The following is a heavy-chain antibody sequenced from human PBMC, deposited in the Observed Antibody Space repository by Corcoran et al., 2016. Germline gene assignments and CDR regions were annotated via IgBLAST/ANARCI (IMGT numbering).Heavy chain of an antibody. V-gene: IGHV5-10-1*03. CDR1: GYSFSTYW. J-gene: IGHJ6*02. CDR3: ARHCEKDLILKYSGYDPRDYYGMDV. Sequence: EVQLVQSGAEVKKPGESLRISCKGSGYSFSTYWISWVRQMPGKGLEWMGRIDPSDSYTNYSPSFQGHVTITADKSLSTAYLQWSSLEASDTAMDYYARHCEKDLILKYSGYDPRDYYGMDVWGQGTTVTVSS. CDR2: IDPSDSYT. D-gene: IGHD5-12*01.